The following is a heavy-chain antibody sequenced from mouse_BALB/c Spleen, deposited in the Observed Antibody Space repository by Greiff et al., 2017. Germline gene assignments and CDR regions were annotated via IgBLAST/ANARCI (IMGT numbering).Heavy chain of an antibody. CDR2: ISNGGGST. V-gene: IGHV5-12-2*01. CDR1: GFTFSSYT. D-gene: IGHD2-1*01. J-gene: IGHJ4*01. CDR3: ARHGNYVAMDY. Sequence: EVQLVESGGGLVQPGGSLKLSCAASGFTFSSYTMSWVRQTPEKRLEWVAYISNGGGSTYYPDTVKGRFTISRDNAKNTLYLQMSSLKSEDTAMYYCARHGNYVAMDYWGQGTSVTVSS.